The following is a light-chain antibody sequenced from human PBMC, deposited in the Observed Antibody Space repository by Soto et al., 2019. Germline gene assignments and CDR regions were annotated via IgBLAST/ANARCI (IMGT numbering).Light chain of an antibody. CDR3: VLYMGSGTL. V-gene: IGLV8-61*01. CDR2: STN. J-gene: IGLJ2*01. Sequence: QTVVTQEPSFSVSPGGTVTLTCGLSSGSVSTSYYPSWYQQTPGQAPRTLIYSTNTRSSGVPDRFSGSILGNKAALTITGAQADDESDYYCVLYMGSGTLFGGGIKLTVL. CDR1: SGSVSTSYY.